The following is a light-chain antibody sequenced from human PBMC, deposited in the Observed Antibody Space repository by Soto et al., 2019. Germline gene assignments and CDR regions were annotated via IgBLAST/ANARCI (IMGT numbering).Light chain of an antibody. Sequence: DIQMTQSPSTLSASLGDRVTITCRASQSIDSWLAWYQHKPGKAPKLLIFKASTLETGVPSRFSGSGSETEFTLTISSLQPDDSATYYCQPYNSYSRTFGQGTKV. CDR3: QPYNSYSRT. J-gene: IGKJ1*01. CDR2: KAS. V-gene: IGKV1-5*03. CDR1: QSIDSW.